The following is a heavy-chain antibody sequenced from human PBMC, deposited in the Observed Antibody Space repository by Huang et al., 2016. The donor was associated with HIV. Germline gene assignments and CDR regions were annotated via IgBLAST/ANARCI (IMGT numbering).Heavy chain of an antibody. CDR3: AKKGGDYFDIGTFDH. CDR2: IRYDGSNK. Sequence: QVQLVESGGGVVQPGGSLRLTCVASGFTFTSYGMHWVRQAPGKGLQWGSFIRYDGSNKYFADSVKGRFTISRDNTKNAVYLQMNSLRPEDTALYFCAKKGGDYFDIGTFDHWGQGTLVTVSS. D-gene: IGHD3-22*01. V-gene: IGHV3-30*02. J-gene: IGHJ4*02. CDR1: GFTFTSYG.